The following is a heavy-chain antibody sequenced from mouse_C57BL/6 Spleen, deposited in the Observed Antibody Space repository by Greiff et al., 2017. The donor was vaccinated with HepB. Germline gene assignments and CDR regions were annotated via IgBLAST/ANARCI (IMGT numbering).Heavy chain of an antibody. CDR1: GYTFTGYW. Sequence: VQLQQSRAELLKSGALVKLSCKATGYTFTGYWIVWVKQRPGHCLEWIGEILPGSVSTNYNEKFKGKATFTADTSANTANMQLSSLTTEDSAIYYCSYEYGRGPAYWDKGNRV. CDR3: SYEYGRGPAY. D-gene: IGHD2-4*01. CDR2: ILPGSVST. V-gene: IGHV1-9*01. J-gene: IGHJ3*01.